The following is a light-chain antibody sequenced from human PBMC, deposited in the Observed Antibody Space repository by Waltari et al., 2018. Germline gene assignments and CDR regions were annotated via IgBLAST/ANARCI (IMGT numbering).Light chain of an antibody. V-gene: IGLV2-23*02. CDR3: CSYAGNYIWV. CDR1: GSDIGRYVL. CDR2: DVN. Sequence: QSALTQPAAVSGSPGQSVTISCTGAGSDIGRYVLVSWYQQPPGNAPKLVISDVNKRPSGVSDRFSGSKSGDTASLTISGLHFEDEADYYCCSYAGNYIWVFGGGTRLTVL. J-gene: IGLJ3*02.